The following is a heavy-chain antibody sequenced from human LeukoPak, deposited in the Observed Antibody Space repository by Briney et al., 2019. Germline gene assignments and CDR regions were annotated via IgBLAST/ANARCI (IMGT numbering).Heavy chain of an antibody. J-gene: IGHJ4*02. V-gene: IGHV4-34*01. CDR2: IYYSGST. D-gene: IGHD3-10*01. CDR3: ARQIGYYGSGSYAYYFDY. CDR1: GGSFSGYY. Sequence: SETLSLTCAVYGGSFSGYYWSWIRQPPGKGLEWIGSIYYSGSTYYNPSLKSRVTISVDTSKNQFSLKLSSVTAADTAVYYCARQIGYYGSGSYAYYFDYWGQGTLVTVSS.